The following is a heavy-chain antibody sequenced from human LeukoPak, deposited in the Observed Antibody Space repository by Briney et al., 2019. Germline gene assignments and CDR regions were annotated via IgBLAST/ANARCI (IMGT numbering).Heavy chain of an antibody. V-gene: IGHV3-48*01. J-gene: IGHJ4*02. Sequence: PGGSLRLSCAASGFTFSNYGMNWVRQAPGKGLEWVSYISSSSSTIYYADSVKGRFTISRDNAKNSLYLQMNSLRAEDTAVYYCARGGRSGDIDYWGQGTLVTVSS. CDR1: GFTFSNYG. D-gene: IGHD3-9*01. CDR3: ARGGRSGDIDY. CDR2: ISSSSSTI.